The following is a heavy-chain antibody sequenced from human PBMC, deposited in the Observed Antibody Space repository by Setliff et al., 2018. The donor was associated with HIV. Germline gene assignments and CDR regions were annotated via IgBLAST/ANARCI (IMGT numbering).Heavy chain of an antibody. CDR2: IYWNDDK. CDR1: GFSLSTSGVG. Sequence: SGPTLVNPTQTLTLTCTFSGFSLSTSGVGVGWIRQPPGKALEWLALIYWNDDKRYSPSLKSRLTITKDTSKNQVVLTMTNMDPVDTATYYCAHRLSYYDTSGYYSYYVDYWGQGTLVTVSS. D-gene: IGHD3-22*01. CDR3: AHRLSYYDTSGYYSYYVDY. J-gene: IGHJ4*02. V-gene: IGHV2-5*01.